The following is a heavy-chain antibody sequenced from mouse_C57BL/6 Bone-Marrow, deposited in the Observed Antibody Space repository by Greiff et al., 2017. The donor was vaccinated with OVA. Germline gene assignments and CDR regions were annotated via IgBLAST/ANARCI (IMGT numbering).Heavy chain of an antibody. J-gene: IGHJ1*03. V-gene: IGHV5-12*01. D-gene: IGHD1-1*01. Sequence: EVKVEESGGGLVQPGGSLKLSCAASGFTFSDYYMYWVRQTPEKRLEWVAYISNGGGSTYYPDTVKGRFTISRDNAKNTLYLQMSRLKSEDTAMYYCAKHRFITTVVAYWYFDVWGTGTTVTVSS. CDR3: AKHRFITTVVAYWYFDV. CDR2: ISNGGGST. CDR1: GFTFSDYY.